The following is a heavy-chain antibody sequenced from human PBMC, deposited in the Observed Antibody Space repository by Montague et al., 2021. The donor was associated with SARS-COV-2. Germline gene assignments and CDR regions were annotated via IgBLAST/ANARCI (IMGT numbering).Heavy chain of an antibody. CDR2: MKFSGST. V-gene: IGHV4-59*11. Sequence: SETLSLTCTVSGASINGHHWSWIRQPPRKGLERIGYMKFSGSTNYKSSLNSRVPIPVDTSKKQVPLTMIPVTAADTAAYYCARDLGDRDGGFDYWGQGTLVTVSS. CDR1: GASINGHH. CDR3: ARDLGDRDGGFDY. J-gene: IGHJ4*02. D-gene: IGHD3-16*01.